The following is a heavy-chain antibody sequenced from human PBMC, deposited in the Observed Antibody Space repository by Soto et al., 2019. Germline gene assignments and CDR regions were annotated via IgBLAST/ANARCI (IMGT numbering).Heavy chain of an antibody. Sequence: QVQLVESGGGVVQPGRSLRLSCAASGFPFRSYVMHWVRQAPGKGLEWVAVISYDGSKKYYRDSAKGRFTISRDNSKNTLYLQMDSLRGEETAVYYCAKDCGADCYSRDYLDNWGQGTLVTVSS. CDR1: GFPFRSYV. CDR3: AKDCGADCYSRDYLDN. J-gene: IGHJ4*02. CDR2: ISYDGSKK. V-gene: IGHV3-30*18. D-gene: IGHD2-21*01.